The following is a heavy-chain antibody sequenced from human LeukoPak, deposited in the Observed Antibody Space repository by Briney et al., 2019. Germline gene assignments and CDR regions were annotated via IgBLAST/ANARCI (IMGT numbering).Heavy chain of an antibody. D-gene: IGHD3-10*01. CDR1: GFTFSSYG. Sequence: PGGSLRLSCAASGFTFSSYGMHWVRQAPGKGLDWVAFIRYDGSNKYYADSVKGRFTISRDNSKNTLYLQMNSLRAEDTAVYYCAKSAIYGSGSFYYMDVWGKGTTVTVSS. CDR3: AKSAIYGSGSFYYMDV. V-gene: IGHV3-30*02. J-gene: IGHJ6*03. CDR2: IRYDGSNK.